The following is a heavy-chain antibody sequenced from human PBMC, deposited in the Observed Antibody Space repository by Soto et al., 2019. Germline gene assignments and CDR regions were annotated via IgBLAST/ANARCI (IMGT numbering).Heavy chain of an antibody. CDR1: GDSVSCNSAA. CDR2: TYYRSKWYN. CDR3: ARDLNYAKTPLQYFNWFDP. J-gene: IGHJ5*02. V-gene: IGHV6-1*01. Sequence: SQTLSLTCAISGDSVSCNSAAWNWIRQSPSRGLEWLGRTYYRSKWYNDYAVSVKSRITINPDTSKNQFSLQLNSVTPEDTAVYYCARDLNYAKTPLQYFNWFDPWGQGTLVTVSS. D-gene: IGHD1-7*01.